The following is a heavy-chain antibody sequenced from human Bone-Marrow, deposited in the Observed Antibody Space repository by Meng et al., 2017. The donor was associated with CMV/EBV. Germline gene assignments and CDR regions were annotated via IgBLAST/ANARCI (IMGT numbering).Heavy chain of an antibody. CDR1: GGTFSSYA. CDR3: ARAYCSSTTCYNRGYYVKGLDV. V-gene: IGHV1-69*05. J-gene: IGHJ6*02. D-gene: IGHD2-2*02. CDR2: IIPMFSTA. Sequence: SVKVSCKASGGTFSSYAINWVRQAPGQGLEWMGGIIPMFSTADYAQKFEGRVTITTDESTSTAYMEVTSLRSEDTAVYFCARAYCSSTTCYNRGYYVKGLDVWGQGTTVTVSS.